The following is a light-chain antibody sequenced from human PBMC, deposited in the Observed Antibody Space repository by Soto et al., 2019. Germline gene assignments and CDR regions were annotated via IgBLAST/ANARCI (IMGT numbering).Light chain of an antibody. V-gene: IGLV2-14*01. CDR1: SSDVGGYNY. Sequence: QSALTQPASVSGSPGQSITISCTGTSSDVGGYNYVSWYQQHPGKAPKLMIYDVSNRPSGVSNRFSGSKSGNTASLTISGLQAEDEADYHCSSYTSSSTEVFVTGTKLTVL. J-gene: IGLJ1*01. CDR2: DVS. CDR3: SSYTSSSTEV.